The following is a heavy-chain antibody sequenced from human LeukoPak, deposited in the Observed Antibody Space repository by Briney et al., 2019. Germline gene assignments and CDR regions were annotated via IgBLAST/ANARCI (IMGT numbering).Heavy chain of an antibody. CDR1: GGNFSRNA. D-gene: IGHD6-13*01. CDR3: ARTAGYSSSWGDY. V-gene: IGHV1-69*10. CDR2: IIPNLDKT. Sequence: SVKVSCKASGGNFSRNAISWIRQAPGQGPERMRLIIPNLDKTDYAQNFQGRVTITADKSTSTAYMELSSLRSDDTAVYYCARTAGYSSSWGDYWGQGTLVTVSS. J-gene: IGHJ4*02.